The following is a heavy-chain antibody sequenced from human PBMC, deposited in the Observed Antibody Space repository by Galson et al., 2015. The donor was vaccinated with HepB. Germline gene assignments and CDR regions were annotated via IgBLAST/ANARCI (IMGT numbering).Heavy chain of an antibody. CDR2: IIPVLNMV. V-gene: IGHV1-69*04. J-gene: IGHJ4*02. Sequence: SCKASGGTFSSSAISWVRQAPGQGLEWMARIIPVLNMVNYAQKLQGRVTVTADSSTSTAYMNLSGLSSEDTAVYYCASGRGDAFDYWGQGTLVAVSS. CDR3: ASGRGDAFDY. CDR1: GGTFSSSA. D-gene: IGHD3-16*01.